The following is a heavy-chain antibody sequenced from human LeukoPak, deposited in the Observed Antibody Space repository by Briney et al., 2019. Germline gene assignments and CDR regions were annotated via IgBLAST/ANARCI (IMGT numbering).Heavy chain of an antibody. CDR2: ISSSGSTI. J-gene: IGHJ6*02. CDR1: GFTFSDYY. D-gene: IGHD3-3*01. CDR3: ARADDFWSGYSPYGMDV. V-gene: IGHV3-11*01. Sequence: PGGSLRLSCAASGFTFSDYYMSWLRQAPGKGLEWVSYISSSGSTIYYADSVKGRFTISRDNAKNSLYLQMNSLRAEDTAVYYCARADDFWSGYSPYGMDVWGQGTTVTVSS.